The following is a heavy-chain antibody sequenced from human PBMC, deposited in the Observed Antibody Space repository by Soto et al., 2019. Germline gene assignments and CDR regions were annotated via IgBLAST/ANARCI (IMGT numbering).Heavy chain of an antibody. J-gene: IGHJ4*02. D-gene: IGHD5-18*01. CDR1: GFTFSSYG. V-gene: IGHV3-30*03. CDR3: ARLKSYTAMGPGRNFDY. CDR2: ISYDGSNK. Sequence: GGSLRLSCAASGFTFSSYGMHWVRQAPGKGLEWVAVISYDGSNKYYADSVKGRFTISRDNFKNTLYLQMNSLRAEDTAVYYCARLKSYTAMGPGRNFDYWGQGTLVTVSS.